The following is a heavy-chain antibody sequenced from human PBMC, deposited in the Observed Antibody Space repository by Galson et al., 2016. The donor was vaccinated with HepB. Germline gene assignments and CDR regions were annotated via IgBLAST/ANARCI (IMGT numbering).Heavy chain of an antibody. D-gene: IGHD6-13*01. Sequence: LRLSCAASGFTFSRYAMTWVRQAPGKGLEWVSTIGGSGDSAYYADSVKGRFPISRDNSKNTLYLQMNNLRADDTAVYYCAKDYSRSSWFFRTFDSWGRGTLVTVSS. CDR2: IGGSGDSA. J-gene: IGHJ4*02. V-gene: IGHV3-23*01. CDR3: AKDYSRSSWFFRTFDS. CDR1: GFTFSRYA.